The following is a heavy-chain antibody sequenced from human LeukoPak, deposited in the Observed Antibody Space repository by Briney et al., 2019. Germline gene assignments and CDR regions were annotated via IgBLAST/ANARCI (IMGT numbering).Heavy chain of an antibody. D-gene: IGHD2-2*02. CDR1: GYTFTSYY. CDR2: INPSGGST. Sequence: ASVKVSRKASGYTFTSYYMHWVRQAPGQGLEWMGIINPSGGSTSYAQKFQGRVTMTRDTSTSTVYMELSSLRSEDTAVYYCAREPRYCSSTGCYKWDYWGQGTLVTVSS. J-gene: IGHJ4*02. CDR3: AREPRYCSSTGCYKWDY. V-gene: IGHV1-46*01.